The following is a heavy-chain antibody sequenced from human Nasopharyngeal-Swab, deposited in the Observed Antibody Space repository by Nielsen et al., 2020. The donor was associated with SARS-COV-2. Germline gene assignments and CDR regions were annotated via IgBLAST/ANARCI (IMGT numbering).Heavy chain of an antibody. CDR1: GFTFSTYD. CDR3: ASERWLQSSFDY. D-gene: IGHD5-24*01. V-gene: IGHV3-23*01. Sequence: GGSLRLSCAASGFTFSTYDMSWVRQAPGKGLEWVSGISGSGESTHYADSVKGRFTISRDNSKNTLYLQMNSLRAEDTAVYYCASERWLQSSFDYWGQGTLVTVSS. J-gene: IGHJ4*02. CDR2: ISGSGEST.